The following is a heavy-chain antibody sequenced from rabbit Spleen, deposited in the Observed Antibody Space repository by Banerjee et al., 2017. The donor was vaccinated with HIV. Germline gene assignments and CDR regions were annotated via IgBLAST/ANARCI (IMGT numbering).Heavy chain of an antibody. CDR3: VRDYNSGWDL. D-gene: IGHD4-1*01. J-gene: IGHJ6*01. Sequence: EQLVESGGGLVQPEGSLTLTCTASGFDFTTYYMSWVRQAPGKGLEWIGSIDPVFGIANYASWVNGRFTISRDNAQNTVDLQINSLTAADTATYFCVRDYNSGWDLWGQGTLVTVS. CDR2: IDPVFGIA. CDR1: GFDFTTYY. V-gene: IGHV1S47*01.